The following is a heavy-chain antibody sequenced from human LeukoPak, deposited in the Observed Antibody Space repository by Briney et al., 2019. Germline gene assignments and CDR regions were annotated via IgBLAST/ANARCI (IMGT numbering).Heavy chain of an antibody. D-gene: IGHD3-22*01. V-gene: IGHV4-39*01. CDR3: ATWRLWYDSSGYFFDY. Sequence: PSETLSLTCTVSGGSISSSSYYWGWLRQPPGKGLEWIGSIYYSGSTYYNPSLKSRVTISVDTSKNQFSLKLRSVTAADTAVYYCATWRLWYDSSGYFFDYWGQGTLVTVSS. J-gene: IGHJ4*02. CDR2: IYYSGST. CDR1: GGSISSSSYY.